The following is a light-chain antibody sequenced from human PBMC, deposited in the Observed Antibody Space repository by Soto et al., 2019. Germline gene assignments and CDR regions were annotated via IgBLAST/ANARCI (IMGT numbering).Light chain of an antibody. CDR1: RRVSAHS. CDR2: NAS. Sequence: TLLTPSPATLSLPQGKSATRSCRASRRVSAHSLAWHQQKPGQAPRPLIYNASNRATGIPDRFSGRGSGTDFALTIAILEPEDFALYYCRQYGSSPFTCGPGTKVDIK. J-gene: IGKJ3*01. V-gene: IGKV3-20*01. CDR3: RQYGSSPFT.